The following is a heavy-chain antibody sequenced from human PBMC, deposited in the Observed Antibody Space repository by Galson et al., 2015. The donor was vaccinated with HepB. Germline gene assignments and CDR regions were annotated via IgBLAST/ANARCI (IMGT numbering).Heavy chain of an antibody. CDR2: IIPIFGTA. CDR1: GGTFSSYA. D-gene: IGHD2-2*02. CDR3: ASLVVVPAAIRGYYYYGMDV. Sequence: SVKVSCKASGGTFSSYAISWVRQAPRQGLEWMGGIIPIFGTANYAQKFQGRVTITADESTSTAYMELSSLRSEDTAVYYCASLVVVPAAIRGYYYYGMDVWGQGTTVTVSS. J-gene: IGHJ6*02. V-gene: IGHV1-69*13.